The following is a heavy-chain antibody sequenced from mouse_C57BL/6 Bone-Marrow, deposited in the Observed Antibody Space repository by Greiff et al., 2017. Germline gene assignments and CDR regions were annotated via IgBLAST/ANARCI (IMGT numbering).Heavy chain of an antibody. CDR3: TTVVHY. J-gene: IGHJ2*01. CDR2: IDPENGDT. Sequence: VQLQQSGAELVRPGASVKLSCTASGFNITDDYMHWVKQRPEQGLEWIGWIDPENGDTEYASNFQGKATITADTSSNTAYLQLSSLASEDTAVYCITTVVHYWGQGTTLTVSS. V-gene: IGHV14-4*01. D-gene: IGHD1-1*01. CDR1: GFNITDDY.